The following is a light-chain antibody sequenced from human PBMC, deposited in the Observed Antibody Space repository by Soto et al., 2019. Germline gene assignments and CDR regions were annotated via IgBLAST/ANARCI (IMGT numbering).Light chain of an antibody. J-gene: IGLJ1*01. CDR2: AVS. CDR3: TSYTTSDTYV. V-gene: IGLV2-14*03. CDR1: SSDVGFYDY. Sequence: QSVLTQPASMSGSPGQSITISCTGTSSDVGFYDYVSWYQHHPGEAPKLMIYAVSNRPLGVSNRFSGSKSGNTASLTISGLQAEDEADYYCTSYTTSDTYVFGTGTKLTVL.